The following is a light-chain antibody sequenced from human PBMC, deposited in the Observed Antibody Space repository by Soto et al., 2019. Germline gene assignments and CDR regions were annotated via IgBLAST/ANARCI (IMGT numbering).Light chain of an antibody. CDR1: RSDVGGYNY. V-gene: IGLV2-14*01. CDR2: EVS. J-gene: IGLJ3*02. CDR3: SSYTSSSTWV. Sequence: QSALTQPASVSGSPGQSITISCTGTRSDVGGYNYVSWYQQHPGKAPKLMIYEVSNRPSGVSNRFSGSKSGNTASLTLSGLQAEDEADYYCSSYTSSSTWVFGGGTKVTVL.